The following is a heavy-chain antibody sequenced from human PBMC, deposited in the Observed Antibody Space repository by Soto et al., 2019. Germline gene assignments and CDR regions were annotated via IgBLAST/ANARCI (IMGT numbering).Heavy chain of an antibody. V-gene: IGHV4-61*01. CDR3: ARSSPYRGWFDP. D-gene: IGHD2-2*01. Sequence: PSETLSLTCTVSGGSVSSGSYYWSWIRQPPGKGLEWIGYIYYSGSTNYNPSLKSRVTISVDTSKNQFSLKLSSVTAADTAVYYCARSSPYRGWFDPWGQGTLVTVSS. CDR2: IYYSGST. J-gene: IGHJ5*02. CDR1: GGSVSSGSYY.